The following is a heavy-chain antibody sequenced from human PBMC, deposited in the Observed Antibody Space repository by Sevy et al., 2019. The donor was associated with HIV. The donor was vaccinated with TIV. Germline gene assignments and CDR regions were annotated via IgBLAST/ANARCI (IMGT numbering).Heavy chain of an antibody. J-gene: IGHJ6*02. Sequence: GGSLRLSCAASGFTVSSNYMSWVRQAPGKGLEWVSVIYSGGSTYYADSVKGRFTISRDNSKNTLYLQMNSLRAEETGGYYCGRADADCSSTSCYSGYDFWSGYPTYGMDVWGQGTTVTVSS. D-gene: IGHD2-2*02. CDR1: GFTVSSNY. V-gene: IGHV3-53*01. CDR2: IYSGGST. CDR3: GRADADCSSTSCYSGYDFWSGYPTYGMDV.